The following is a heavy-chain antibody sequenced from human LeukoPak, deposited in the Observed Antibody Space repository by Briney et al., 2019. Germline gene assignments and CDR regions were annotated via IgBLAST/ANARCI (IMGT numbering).Heavy chain of an antibody. V-gene: IGHV4-31*03. D-gene: IGHD3-22*01. CDR2: IYYSGST. CDR3: ARARPIHRRIVVVPGYFQH. J-gene: IGHJ1*01. CDR1: GDSISSGCYY. Sequence: SQTLSLTRTFSGDSISSGCYYWSWIRQTRGKGLEWIGHIYYSGSTHYNPSLKSRINISGETSKNQFSLKQSSVTAADTAVYYCARARPIHRRIVVVPGYFQHWGQGTLVTVSS.